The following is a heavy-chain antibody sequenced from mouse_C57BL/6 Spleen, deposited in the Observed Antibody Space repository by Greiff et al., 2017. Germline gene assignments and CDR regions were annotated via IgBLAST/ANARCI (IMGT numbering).Heavy chain of an antibody. CDR1: GYAFSSYW. V-gene: IGHV1-80*01. CDR2: IYPGDGDT. Sequence: QVQLQQSGAELVKPGASVKISCKASGYAFSSYWMNWVKQRPGKGLEWIGQIYPGDGDTNYNGKFKGKATLTADKSSSTAYIQRSSLTSADSAVYFCARSVWDPFGYWRQGTTLTVSS. CDR3: ARSVWDPFGY. D-gene: IGHD4-1*01. J-gene: IGHJ2*01.